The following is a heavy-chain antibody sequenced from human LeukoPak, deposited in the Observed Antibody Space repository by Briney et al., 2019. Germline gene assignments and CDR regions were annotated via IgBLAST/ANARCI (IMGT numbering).Heavy chain of an antibody. Sequence: ASVKVSFKASGYTFTGYYMHWVRQAPGQGLEWMGWINPNSGGTNYAQKFQGRVTMTRDTSTSTAYMELSRLRSDDTAVYHCARGHGSYYYYMDVWGKGTTVTVSS. D-gene: IGHD3-10*01. J-gene: IGHJ6*03. CDR1: GYTFTGYY. CDR3: ARGHGSYYYYMDV. CDR2: INPNSGGT. V-gene: IGHV1-2*02.